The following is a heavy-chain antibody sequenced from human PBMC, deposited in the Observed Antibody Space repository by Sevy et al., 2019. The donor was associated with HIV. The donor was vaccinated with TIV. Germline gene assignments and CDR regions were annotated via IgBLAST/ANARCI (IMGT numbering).Heavy chain of an antibody. D-gene: IGHD6-6*01. CDR1: GFTFSDYY. CDR3: SRSVTEYDAFDI. V-gene: IGHV3-11*01. Sequence: GGSLRLSCAASGFTFSDYYMSWIRQAPGKGLEWVSYISSSGSTVYYADSVKGRFTISRDNAKNSLYLQMNSLRAEDTAVYYCSRSVTEYDAFDIWGQGTMVSDSS. CDR2: ISSSGSTV. J-gene: IGHJ3*02.